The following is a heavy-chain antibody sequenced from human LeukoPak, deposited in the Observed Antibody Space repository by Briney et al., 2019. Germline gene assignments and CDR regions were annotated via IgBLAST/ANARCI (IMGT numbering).Heavy chain of an antibody. CDR1: GYTFTGYY. Sequence: GASVEVSCKASGYTFTGYYMHWVRQAPGQGLEWMGWINPNSGGTNYAQKFQGWVTMTRDTSISTAYMELSRLRSDDTAVYYCARASVIGGYSSSWYYYYYGMDVWGQGTTVTVSS. J-gene: IGHJ6*02. D-gene: IGHD6-13*01. CDR2: INPNSGGT. V-gene: IGHV1-2*04. CDR3: ARASVIGGYSSSWYYYYYGMDV.